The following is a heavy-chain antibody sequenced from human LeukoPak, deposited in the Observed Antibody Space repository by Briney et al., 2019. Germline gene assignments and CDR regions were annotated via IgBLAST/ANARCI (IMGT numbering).Heavy chain of an antibody. CDR3: ARTIAARVYYFDY. CDR2: ISGSGGST. D-gene: IGHD6-6*01. V-gene: IGHV3-23*01. CDR1: GFTFSSYA. J-gene: IGHJ4*02. Sequence: GGSLRLSCAASGFTFSSYAMSWVRQAPGKGLEWVSAISGSGGSTYYADSVKGRFTISRDNSKNTLYLQMNSLRAEDTAVYYCARTIAARVYYFDYWGQGTLVTVSS.